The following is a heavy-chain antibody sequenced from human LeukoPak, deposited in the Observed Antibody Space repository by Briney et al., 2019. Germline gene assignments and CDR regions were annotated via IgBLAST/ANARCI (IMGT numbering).Heavy chain of an antibody. D-gene: IGHD3-10*01. CDR3: ARDRTTIWFGELLPYFDY. CDR1: GFTFSSYW. CDR2: IKQDGSEK. Sequence: GGSLRLSCAASGFTFSSYWMSWVRQAPGKGLEWVANIKQDGSEKYYVDSVKGRFTISRDNAKNSLYLQMNSLRAEDTAVYCCARDRTTIWFGELLPYFDYWGQGTLVTVSS. J-gene: IGHJ4*02. V-gene: IGHV3-7*01.